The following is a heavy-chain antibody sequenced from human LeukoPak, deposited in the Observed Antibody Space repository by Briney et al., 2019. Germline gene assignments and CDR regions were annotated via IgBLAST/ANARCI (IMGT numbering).Heavy chain of an antibody. Sequence: GRSLRLSCAASGFTFSSYGMHWVRQAPGKGLEWVAVIWYDGSNKYYADSVKGRFTISRDNSKNTLYLQMNSLRAEDTVVYYCAKVVAGGWYYFDYWGQGTLVTVSS. V-gene: IGHV3-33*06. J-gene: IGHJ4*02. CDR2: IWYDGSNK. CDR1: GFTFSSYG. D-gene: IGHD6-19*01. CDR3: AKVVAGGWYYFDY.